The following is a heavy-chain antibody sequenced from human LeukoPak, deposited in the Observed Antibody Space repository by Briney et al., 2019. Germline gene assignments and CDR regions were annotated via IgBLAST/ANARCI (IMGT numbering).Heavy chain of an antibody. CDR3: ARAKPRGDTVLLRRPFDY. CDR2: INHSGST. V-gene: IGHV4-34*01. Sequence: PSETLSLTCAVYGGSFSGYYWSWIRQPPGKGLEWIGEINHSGSTNYNPSLKSRVTISVDTSKNQFSLKLSSVTAADTAVYYYARAKPRGDTVLLRRPFDYWGQGTLVTVSS. J-gene: IGHJ4*02. CDR1: GGSFSGYY. D-gene: IGHD3-10*01.